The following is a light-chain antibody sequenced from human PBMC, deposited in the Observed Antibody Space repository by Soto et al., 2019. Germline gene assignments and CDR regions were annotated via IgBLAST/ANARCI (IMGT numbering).Light chain of an antibody. V-gene: IGKV3-20*01. CDR2: SAS. Sequence: EIVLTQSPGTLFLSPGERATLSCRASQSVSNSYLAWYQQKPGQAPRLLIYSASSRATGIPDRFSGSGSGTDFTLTISRLEPEDFAVYYCQQYGGSPTTFGQGTKVEIK. J-gene: IGKJ1*01. CDR3: QQYGGSPTT. CDR1: QSVSNSY.